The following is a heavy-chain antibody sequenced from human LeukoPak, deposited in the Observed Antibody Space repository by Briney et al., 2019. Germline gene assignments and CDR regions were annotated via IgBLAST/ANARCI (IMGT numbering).Heavy chain of an antibody. Sequence: SETLSLTCAVYGGSLSGYYWSWIRQSPGKGLEWIGEINRGGITKYNPSLKSRVTISLGTSYNQFSLKLTSVTAADTAMYYCARGTRRRGMVRGVFDYWGQGTLVTVSS. CDR1: GGSLSGYY. J-gene: IGHJ4*02. D-gene: IGHD3-10*01. V-gene: IGHV4-34*01. CDR2: INRGGIT. CDR3: ARGTRRRGMVRGVFDY.